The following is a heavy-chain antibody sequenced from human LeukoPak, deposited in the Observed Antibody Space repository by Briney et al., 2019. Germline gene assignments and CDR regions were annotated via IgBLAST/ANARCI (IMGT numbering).Heavy chain of an antibody. Sequence: GGALRLSCAASGFTVSSYSMNWVRQAPGKGLEWVSYISSSSSTIYYADSVKGRFTISRDNAKNSLYLQMNSLRAEDTAVYYCARGLEVPAALGRYWGQGTLVTVSS. V-gene: IGHV3-48*04. J-gene: IGHJ4*02. CDR2: ISSSSSTI. CDR3: ARGLEVPAALGRY. CDR1: GFTVSSYS. D-gene: IGHD2-2*01.